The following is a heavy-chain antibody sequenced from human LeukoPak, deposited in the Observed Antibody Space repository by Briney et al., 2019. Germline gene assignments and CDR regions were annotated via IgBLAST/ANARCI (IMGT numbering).Heavy chain of an antibody. D-gene: IGHD3-22*01. CDR3: ASGASSGYYHYYYMDV. J-gene: IGHJ6*03. Sequence: ASVKVSCKASGYTFTSYGISWVRQAPGQGLEWMGWISAYNGNTNYAQKLQGRVTMTTEPSTSTAYMGLRSLRSDDTAVYYCASGASSGYYHYYYMDVWGKGTTVTVSS. CDR1: GYTFTSYG. V-gene: IGHV1-18*01. CDR2: ISAYNGNT.